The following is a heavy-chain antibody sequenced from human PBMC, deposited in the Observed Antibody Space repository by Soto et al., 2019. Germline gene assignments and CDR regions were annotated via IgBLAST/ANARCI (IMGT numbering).Heavy chain of an antibody. Sequence: GGSLRLSCAASGFTFSSYAMSWVRQAPGKGLEWVSAISGSGGRTYYADSVKGRFTISRDNSKNTLYLQMNSLRAEDTAVYYCARSSSGYDYYYYYMDVWGKGTTVTVSS. CDR1: GFTFSSYA. D-gene: IGHD5-12*01. CDR2: ISGSGGRT. J-gene: IGHJ6*03. CDR3: ARSSSGYDYYYYYMDV. V-gene: IGHV3-23*01.